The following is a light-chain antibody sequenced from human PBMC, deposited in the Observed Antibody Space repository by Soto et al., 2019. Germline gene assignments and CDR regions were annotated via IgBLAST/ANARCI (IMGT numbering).Light chain of an antibody. J-gene: IGLJ1*01. CDR2: EVS. CDR1: SSDVGSYNL. Sequence: QSALTQPASVSGCPGQSITISCTGTSSDVGSYNLVSWYQQHPGKAPKLMIYEVSKRPSGVSNRFSGSKSGNTASLTISGLQAEDEADYYCCSYAGSSTFVVFGTGTKVPVL. V-gene: IGLV2-23*02. CDR3: CSYAGSSTFVV.